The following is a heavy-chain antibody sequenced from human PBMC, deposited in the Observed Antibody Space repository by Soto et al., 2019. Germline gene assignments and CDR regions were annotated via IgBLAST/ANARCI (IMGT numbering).Heavy chain of an antibody. CDR2: INDSRTT. D-gene: IGHD4-17*01. Sequence: QVQLQQWGTGLLKPAETLSLTCAVYVGAFSGYSWTWIRQSPGKGLECIGEINDSRTTTYNPSLRSRVTFSVDLTKKQVFLKLISVPAADTAVYYCARGNFYGWYFDRWGRGTLVTVSS. CDR3: ARGNFYGWYFDR. CDR1: VGAFSGYS. J-gene: IGHJ2*01. V-gene: IGHV4-34*01.